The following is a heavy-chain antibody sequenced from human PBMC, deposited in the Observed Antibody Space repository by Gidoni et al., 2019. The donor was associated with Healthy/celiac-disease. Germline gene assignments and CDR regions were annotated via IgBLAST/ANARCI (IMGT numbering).Heavy chain of an antibody. Sequence: QVQLVQSGAEVKKPGASVKVSCKASGYTFTGYYMHWVRQAPAQGLEWMGRINPNSGGTNYAQKFQGRVTMTRDTSISTAYMELSRLRSDDTAVYYCAREVGDSIPYGMDVWGQGTTVTVSS. V-gene: IGHV1-2*06. CDR2: INPNSGGT. CDR3: AREVGDSIPYGMDV. CDR1: GYTFTGYY. D-gene: IGHD3-22*01. J-gene: IGHJ6*02.